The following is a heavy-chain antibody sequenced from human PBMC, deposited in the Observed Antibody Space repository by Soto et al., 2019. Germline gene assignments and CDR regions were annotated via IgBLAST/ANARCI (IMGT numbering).Heavy chain of an antibody. Sequence: EVQLVESGGGLVQPGGSLRLSCAASGFTFSSYSMNWVRQAPGKGLEWVSSISSSSSYIYYADSVKGRFTISRDNAKNSLYLQMNILRAEDTAVYYCARTPGFDSSGYCDYWGQGTLVTVSS. CDR2: ISSSSSYI. CDR1: GFTFSSYS. J-gene: IGHJ4*02. CDR3: ARTPGFDSSGYCDY. V-gene: IGHV3-21*01. D-gene: IGHD3-22*01.